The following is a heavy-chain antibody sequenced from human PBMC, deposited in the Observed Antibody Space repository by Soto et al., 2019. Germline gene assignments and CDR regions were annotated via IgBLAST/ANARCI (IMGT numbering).Heavy chain of an antibody. D-gene: IGHD5-12*01. CDR2: INHSGST. CDR3: ARVGYSGYDWTGNGMDV. CDR1: GGSFSGYY. J-gene: IGHJ6*02. Sequence: SETLSLTCAVYGGSFSGYYWSWIRQPPGKGLEWIGEINHSGSTNYNPSLKSRVTISVDTSKNQFSLKLSSVTAADTAVYYCARVGYSGYDWTGNGMDVWGQGTTVTVSS. V-gene: IGHV4-34*01.